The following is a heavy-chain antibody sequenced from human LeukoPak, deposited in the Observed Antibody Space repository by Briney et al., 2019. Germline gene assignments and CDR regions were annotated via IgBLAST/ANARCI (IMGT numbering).Heavy chain of an antibody. CDR3: ARRAPGGSSSSWGYYYYXXXX. J-gene: IGHJ6*03. CDR2: ISAYNGNT. D-gene: IGHD6-6*01. Sequence: ASVKVSCKASGYTFTSYGISWVRQAPGQGLEWMGWISAYNGNTNYAQKLQGRVTMTTDTSTSTAYMELRSLRSDDTAVYYCARRAPGGSSSSWGYYYYXXXXWGXXXTXTVSS. V-gene: IGHV1-18*01. CDR1: GYTFTSYG.